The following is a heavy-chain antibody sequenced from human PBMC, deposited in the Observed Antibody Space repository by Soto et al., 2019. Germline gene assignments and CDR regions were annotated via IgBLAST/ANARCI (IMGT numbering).Heavy chain of an antibody. V-gene: IGHV4-59*08. J-gene: IGHJ4*02. Sequence: QVQLQESGPGLVKPSETLSLTCTVSGGSISSYYWSWIRQPPGKGLEWIRYIYYRGSTNYNPSLKSRVTISVDTSKNQFSLKLSSVTAADTAVYYCARLLPGKCPDFVWGQGTLVTVSS. CDR3: ARLLPGKCPDFV. CDR1: GGSISSYY. D-gene: IGHD3-10*01. CDR2: IYYRGST.